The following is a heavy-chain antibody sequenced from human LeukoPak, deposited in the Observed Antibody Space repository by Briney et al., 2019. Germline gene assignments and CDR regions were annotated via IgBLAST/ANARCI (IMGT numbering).Heavy chain of an antibody. CDR2: INSDGSST. V-gene: IGHV3-74*01. Sequence: HPGGSLRLSCAASGFTFSSYSMNWVRQAPGKGPVWVSRINSDGSSTSYADSVKGRFTISRDNAKNTLYLQMNNLRAEDTAVYYCAGYNWNYRAYWGQGTLVTVSS. J-gene: IGHJ4*02. D-gene: IGHD1-20*01. CDR3: AGYNWNYRAY. CDR1: GFTFSSYS.